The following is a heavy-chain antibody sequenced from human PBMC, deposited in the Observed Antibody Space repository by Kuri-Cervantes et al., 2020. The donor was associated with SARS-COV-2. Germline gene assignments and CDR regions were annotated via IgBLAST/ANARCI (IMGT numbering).Heavy chain of an antibody. D-gene: IGHD3-3*01. J-gene: IGHJ4*02. CDR2: IYSGGST. CDR1: GFTVSSNY. CDR3: ASFEVGEH. Sequence: GGFWRPSCAASGFTVSSNYMSWVRQAPGKGLEWVSVIYSGGSTYYANSVKGRFTISRDNSKNTLYLQTNSLRAEDTAVYYCASFEVGEHWGQGSLVTVSS. V-gene: IGHV3-53*01.